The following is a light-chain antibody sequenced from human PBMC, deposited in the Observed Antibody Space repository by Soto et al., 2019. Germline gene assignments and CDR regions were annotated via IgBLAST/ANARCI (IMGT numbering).Light chain of an antibody. J-gene: IGKJ1*01. V-gene: IGKV3-11*01. CDR3: QQYNNWPRT. CDR1: QSVSIY. CDR2: DAS. Sequence: EIVLPHSPDTLSFSPLAISTLSCLASQSVSIYLAWYQQKPGQVPRLLIYDASNRATGIPARFSGSGSGTDFTLTISSLQSEDFAVYYCQQYNNWPRTCGQGTTV.